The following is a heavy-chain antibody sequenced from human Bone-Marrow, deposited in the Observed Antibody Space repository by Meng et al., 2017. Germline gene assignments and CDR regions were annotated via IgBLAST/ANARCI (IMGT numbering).Heavy chain of an antibody. J-gene: IGHJ4*02. Sequence: HVRLQESGQCLVKPSGTLSLPLSVAGGSIISINWWTWVRQPPGKGLEWIGEIFHTGNTNFHPSLKSRVTISVDKSKNQFSLKLNSVTAADTAVYYCARVDWSGGNPIDSWGQGTLVTVSS. CDR3: ARVDWSGGNPIDS. D-gene: IGHD3-10*01. V-gene: IGHV4-4*02. CDR2: IFHTGNT. CDR1: GGSIISINW.